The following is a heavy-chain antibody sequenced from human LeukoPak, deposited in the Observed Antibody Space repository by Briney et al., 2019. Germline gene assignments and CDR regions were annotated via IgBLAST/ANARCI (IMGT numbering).Heavy chain of an antibody. CDR2: IYSGGST. J-gene: IGHJ4*02. D-gene: IGHD3-22*01. Sequence: GGSLRLSCAPSGFTASSNYMSWGRQAPGKGLEWGSVIYSGGSTYYAESVKGRFTISRDNSKNTLYLQMNSLRAEDTAVYYCYSMIVLGIRVINDYWGQGTMVSVCS. CDR3: YSMIVLGIRVINDY. V-gene: IGHV3-66*01. CDR1: GFTASSNY.